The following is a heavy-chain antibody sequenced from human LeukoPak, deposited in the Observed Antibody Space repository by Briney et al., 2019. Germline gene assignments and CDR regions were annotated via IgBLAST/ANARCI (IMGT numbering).Heavy chain of an antibody. CDR1: GFTFSTYW. V-gene: IGHV3-74*01. D-gene: IGHD3-10*01. J-gene: IGHJ4*02. Sequence: GGSLRLSCAASGFTFSTYWMHWVRQDPGKGLVWVSRISSDASITSYANPVKGRFTISRDNAKNTLYLQMNSLRAEDTAVYYCARTYYYGSYFDYWGQGTLVTVSS. CDR3: ARTYYYGSYFDY. CDR2: ISSDASIT.